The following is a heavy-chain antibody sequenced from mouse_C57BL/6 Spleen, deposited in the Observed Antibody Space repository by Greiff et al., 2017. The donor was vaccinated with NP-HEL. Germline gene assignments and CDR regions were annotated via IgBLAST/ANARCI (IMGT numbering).Heavy chain of an antibody. J-gene: IGHJ2*01. D-gene: IGHD1-1*01. Sequence: QVHVKQSGAELARPGASVKLSCKASGYTFTSYGISWVKQRTGQGLEWIGEIYPRSGNTYYNEKFKGKATLTADKSSSTAYMELRSLTSEDSAVYFCARSIPHYYGSSYDYFDYWGQGTTLTVSS. CDR2: IYPRSGNT. CDR3: ARSIPHYYGSSYDYFDY. V-gene: IGHV1-81*01. CDR1: GYTFTSYG.